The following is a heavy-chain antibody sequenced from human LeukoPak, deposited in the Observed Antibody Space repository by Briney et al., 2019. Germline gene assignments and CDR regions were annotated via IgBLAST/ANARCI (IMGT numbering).Heavy chain of an antibody. CDR2: ISAYNGDT. CDR1: GYTFISYG. CDR3: ARAPSSIASLDY. J-gene: IGHJ4*02. Sequence: ASVKVSCKASGYTFISYGITWVRQAPGQGLEWMGWISAYNGDTNYAQKLQGRVAMTTDTSTSTAYMELRSLRSDDTAVYYCARAPSSIASLDYWGQGTLVTVSS. V-gene: IGHV1-18*01. D-gene: IGHD6-6*01.